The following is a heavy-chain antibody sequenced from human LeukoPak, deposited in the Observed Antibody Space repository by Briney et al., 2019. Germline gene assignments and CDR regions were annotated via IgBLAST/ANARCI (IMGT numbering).Heavy chain of an antibody. V-gene: IGHV4-59*01. CDR2: IYYSGST. J-gene: IGHJ5*02. D-gene: IGHD6-13*01. CDR1: GGSISSYY. Sequence: SETLSLTCTVSGGSISSYYWSWIRQPPGKGLEWIGYIYYSGSTNYNPSLKSRVTISVDTSKNQFSLKLSSVTAADTAVYYCARGSSSSPNWFDPWGQGTLVTVS. CDR3: ARGSSSSPNWFDP.